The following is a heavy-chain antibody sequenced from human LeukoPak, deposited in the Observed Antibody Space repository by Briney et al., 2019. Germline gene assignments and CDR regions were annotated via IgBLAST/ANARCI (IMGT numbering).Heavy chain of an antibody. CDR1: GGSISSGSYY. D-gene: IGHD3-3*01. V-gene: IGHV4-61*02. CDR2: IYTSGST. J-gene: IGHJ3*02. CDR3: ASDGISTIFGVVITTDAFDI. Sequence: SETLSLTCTVSGGSISSGSYYWSWIRQPAGKGLEWIGRIYTSGSTNYNPSLKSRVTISVDTSKNQFSLKLSSVTAADTAVYYCASDGISTIFGVVITTDAFDIWGQGTMVTVSS.